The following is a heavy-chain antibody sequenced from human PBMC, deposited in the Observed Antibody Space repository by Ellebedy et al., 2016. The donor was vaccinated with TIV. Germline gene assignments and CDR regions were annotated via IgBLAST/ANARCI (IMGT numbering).Heavy chain of an antibody. V-gene: IGHV3-23*01. Sequence: PGGSLRLSCAASGFSFGTYAMGWVRQAPGKGLEWVSTISGDTTYYADSVNGRFTISRDNSKNTLYLQLSSLRAEDTAVYYCADYYDFWSSNYWGQGTLVTVSS. D-gene: IGHD3-3*01. CDR2: ISGDTT. CDR1: GFSFGTYA. CDR3: ADYYDFWSSNY. J-gene: IGHJ4*02.